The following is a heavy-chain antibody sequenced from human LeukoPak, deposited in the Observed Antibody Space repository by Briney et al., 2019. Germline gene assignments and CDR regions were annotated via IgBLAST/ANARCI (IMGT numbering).Heavy chain of an antibody. J-gene: IGHJ4*02. D-gene: IGHD4-17*01. Sequence: PGGSLRLSCEASGLGFGDYTMHWVRQPPGKSLEWVSLVSWDGGVTFSADSVKGRFSISRDNTKNSLYLQMTSLTTEDTAFYFCAKDSHGDYGTYLDSWGQGTLVTVSS. V-gene: IGHV3-43*01. CDR1: GLGFGDYT. CDR2: VSWDGGVT. CDR3: AKDSHGDYGTYLDS.